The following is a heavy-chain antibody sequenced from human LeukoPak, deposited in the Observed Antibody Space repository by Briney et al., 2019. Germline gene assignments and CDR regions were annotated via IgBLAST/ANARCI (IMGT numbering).Heavy chain of an antibody. CDR1: GDSINNYY. CDR2: IYSSGST. V-gene: IGHV4-4*07. CDR3: ARVSGLAPY. Sequence: SETLSLTCTVSGDSINNYYWSWIRQPAGQGLEWIGRIYSSGSTDFNPSLKSRVTMSVDTSKNQFSLKLSSVTAADTAVYYCARVSGLAPYWGQGTLVTVSS. J-gene: IGHJ4*02. D-gene: IGHD5-12*01.